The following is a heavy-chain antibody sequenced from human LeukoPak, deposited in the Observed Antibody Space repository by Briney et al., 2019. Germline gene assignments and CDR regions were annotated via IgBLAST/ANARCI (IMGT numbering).Heavy chain of an antibody. Sequence: SETLSLTCTVSGGSISSYYWSWIRQPPGKGLEWIGHIYSSGSTNYNPSLKSRVTISVDTSKNQFSLKLSSVTAADTAVYYCARGATRYYYYYYMDVWGKGTTVTVSS. CDR1: GGSISSYY. D-gene: IGHD5-24*01. J-gene: IGHJ6*03. CDR3: ARGATRYYYYYYMDV. CDR2: IYSSGST. V-gene: IGHV4-59*01.